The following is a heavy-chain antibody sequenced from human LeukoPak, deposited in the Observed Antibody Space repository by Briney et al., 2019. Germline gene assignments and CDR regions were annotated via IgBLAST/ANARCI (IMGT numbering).Heavy chain of an antibody. CDR2: ISYSGST. Sequence: PSETLSLTCTVSGGSISSYYWSWIRQPPGKGLEWIGYISYSGSTNYNPSPKSGVIITVDTSNNQFSLKLSSVTAADTAVYYCARTTEGGYTYDYFYYYYMDVWGKGTTVTISS. D-gene: IGHD5-18*01. CDR1: GGSISSYY. CDR3: ARTTEGGYTYDYFYYYYMDV. V-gene: IGHV4-59*12. J-gene: IGHJ6*03.